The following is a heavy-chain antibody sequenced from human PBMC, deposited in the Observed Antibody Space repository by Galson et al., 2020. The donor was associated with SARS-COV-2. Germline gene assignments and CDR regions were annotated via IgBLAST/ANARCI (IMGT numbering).Heavy chain of an antibody. J-gene: IGHJ4*02. V-gene: IGHV3-21*01. CDR2: ISSSSSYI. CDR3: ARDYGACSSTSCYTGGLVGYDY. D-gene: IGHD2-2*02. Sequence: GGSLRLSCAASGFTFSSYSMNWVRQAPGKGLEWVSSISSSSSYIYYADSVKGRFTISRDNAKNSLYLQMNSLRAEDTAVYYCARDYGACSSTSCYTGGLVGYDYWGQGTLVTVSS. CDR1: GFTFSSYS.